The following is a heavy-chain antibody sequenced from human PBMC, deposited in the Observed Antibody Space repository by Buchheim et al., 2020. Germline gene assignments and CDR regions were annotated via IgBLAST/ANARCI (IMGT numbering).Heavy chain of an antibody. V-gene: IGHV3-23*01. CDR1: GFTFSSYA. CDR3: AKDPIYDYVWGSYRYTGDFDY. Sequence: EVQLLESGGGLVQPGGSLRLSCAASGFTFSSYAMSWVRQAPGKGLEWVSAISGSGGSTYYADSVKGRFTISRDNSKNTLYLQMNSLRAEDTAVYCCAKDPIYDYVWGSYRYTGDFDYWGQGTL. J-gene: IGHJ4*02. CDR2: ISGSGGST. D-gene: IGHD3-16*02.